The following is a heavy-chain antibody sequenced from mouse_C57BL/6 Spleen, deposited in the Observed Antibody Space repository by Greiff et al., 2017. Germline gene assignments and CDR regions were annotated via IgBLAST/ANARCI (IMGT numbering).Heavy chain of an antibody. V-gene: IGHV1-72*01. Sequence: VQLQQPGAELVKPGASVKLSCKASGYTFTSYWMHWVKQRPGRGLEWIGRFDPNSGGTKYNEKFKGKATMTVDKPSSTAYMQLSSLTSEDSAVFYCAREVVNTVVGMDYWGQGTSVTVSS. CDR2: FDPNSGGT. J-gene: IGHJ4*01. CDR1: GYTFTSYW. D-gene: IGHD1-1*01. CDR3: AREVVNTVVGMDY.